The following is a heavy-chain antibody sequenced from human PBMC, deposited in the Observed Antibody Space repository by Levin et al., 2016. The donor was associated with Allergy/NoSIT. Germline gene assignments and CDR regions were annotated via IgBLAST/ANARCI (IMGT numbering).Heavy chain of an antibody. CDR2: IFHRGST. CDR1: HGSIISSHLF. D-gene: IGHD2-21*02. J-gene: IGHJ5*02. V-gene: IGHV4-30-4*08. CDR3: AGLDQSQSLCTDSVCYSGFFDP. Sequence: SETLSLTCTVSHGSIISSHLFWSWLRQAPGKGLEWIGYIFHRGSTYYNPSLKSRTTISVDTSKNQFFLKMNSVTVADTAVYFCAGLDQSQSLCTDSVCYSGFFDPWGQGTLVTVSS.